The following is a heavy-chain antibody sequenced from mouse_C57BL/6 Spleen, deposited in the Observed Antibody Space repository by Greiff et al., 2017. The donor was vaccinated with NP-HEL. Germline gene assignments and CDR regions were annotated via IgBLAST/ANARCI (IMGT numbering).Heavy chain of an antibody. CDR3: TTFTTVVATR. CDR1: GFNIKDDY. V-gene: IGHV14-4*01. D-gene: IGHD1-1*01. CDR2: IDPANGDT. Sequence: EVQLQQSGAELVRPGASVKLSCTASGFNIKDDYMHWVKQRPEQGLEWIGWIDPANGDTEYASKFQGKATITADTSSNTAYLQLSSLTSEDTAVYYCTTFTTVVATRWGQGTTLTVSS. J-gene: IGHJ2*01.